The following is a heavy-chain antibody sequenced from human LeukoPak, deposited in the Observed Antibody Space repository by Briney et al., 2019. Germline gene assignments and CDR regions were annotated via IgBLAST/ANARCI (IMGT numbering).Heavy chain of an antibody. Sequence: CXISGDSVSSNSAAWNWIRQSQSRGLEWLGRTYYRSKWYNDYAVSVKSRITINQDTSKNQFSLQLKYVTTEEKAGXXCAXDYSWXXXXXFDPWGXGTLVTVSS. CDR1: GDSVSSNSAA. CDR3: AXDYSWXXXXXFDP. V-gene: IGHV6-1*01. J-gene: IGHJ5*02. D-gene: IGHD1-26*01. CDR2: TYYRSKWYN.